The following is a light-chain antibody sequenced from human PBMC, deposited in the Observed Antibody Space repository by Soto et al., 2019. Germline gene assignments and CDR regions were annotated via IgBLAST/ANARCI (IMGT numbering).Light chain of an antibody. CDR2: WAS. CDR1: QSVLYSSNNKNY. Sequence: DNVMTQSPDSVTASLGERATINCKSSQSVLYSSNNKNYLAWYQQKPGQPPNLLIYWASTRESGVPDRFSGSGSGTNFTLTISSLLAEDVAVYFCQQYYSTPRTFGQGTRVEIK. CDR3: QQYYSTPRT. J-gene: IGKJ1*01. V-gene: IGKV4-1*01.